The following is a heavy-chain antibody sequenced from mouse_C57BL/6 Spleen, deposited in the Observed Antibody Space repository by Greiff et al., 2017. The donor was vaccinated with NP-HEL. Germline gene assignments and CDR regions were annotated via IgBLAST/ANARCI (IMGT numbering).Heavy chain of an antibody. CDR1: GYTFTSYW. D-gene: IGHD2-4*01. V-gene: IGHV1-59*01. CDR2: IDPSDSYT. CDR3: ARESVDYDGRPWFAY. Sequence: VQLQQPGAELVRPGTSVKLSCKASGYTFTSYWMHWVKQRPGQGLEWIGVIDPSDSYTNYNQKFKGKATLTVDPSSSTAYMQLSSLTSEDSAVYYCARESVDYDGRPWFAYWGQGTLVTVSA. J-gene: IGHJ3*01.